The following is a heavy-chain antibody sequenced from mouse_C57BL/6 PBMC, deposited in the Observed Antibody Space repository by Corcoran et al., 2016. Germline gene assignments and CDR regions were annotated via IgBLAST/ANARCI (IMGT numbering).Heavy chain of an antibody. Sequence: EVQLQQSGPELVKPGASVKIPCKASGYTFTDYNMDWVKQSHGKSLEWIGDINPNNGGTIYNQKFKGKATLTVDKSYSTAYMELRSLTSEDTAVYYCARAGAWCFDVWGTGTTVTVSS. CDR1: GYTFTDYN. CDR2: INPNNGGT. CDR3: ARAGAWCFDV. J-gene: IGHJ1*03. V-gene: IGHV1-18*01.